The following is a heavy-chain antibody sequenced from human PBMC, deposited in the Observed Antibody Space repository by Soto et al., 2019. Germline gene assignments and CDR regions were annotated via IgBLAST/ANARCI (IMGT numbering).Heavy chain of an antibody. Sequence: ASVKVSCKGSGYSFTSYWIGWVRQMPGKGLEWMGIIYPGDSDTRYSPSFQGQVTISADKSISTAYLQWSSLKASDTAMYYCARLPDYSGYYYYYMDVWGKGTTVTVSS. CDR3: ARLPDYSGYYYYYMDV. CDR1: GYSFTSYW. J-gene: IGHJ6*03. CDR2: IYPGDSDT. D-gene: IGHD4-4*01. V-gene: IGHV5-51*01.